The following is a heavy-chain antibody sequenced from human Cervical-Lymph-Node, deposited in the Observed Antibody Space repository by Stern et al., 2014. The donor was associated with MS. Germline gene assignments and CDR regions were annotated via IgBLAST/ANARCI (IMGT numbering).Heavy chain of an antibody. CDR3: TRGDYGGNSL. Sequence: QVQLGQSGAEVKKPGSSVKVSCQTSGYSFTSYYIHWVRQAPGQGLEWIGIRNPGGDYPDYAPKFQGRVTVTSDTSTNTFYMELSSLQSEDTAVYYCTRGDYGGNSLWGQGTLVTVSS. J-gene: IGHJ4*02. CDR1: GYSFTSYY. CDR2: RNPGGDYP. V-gene: IGHV1-46*01. D-gene: IGHD4-23*01.